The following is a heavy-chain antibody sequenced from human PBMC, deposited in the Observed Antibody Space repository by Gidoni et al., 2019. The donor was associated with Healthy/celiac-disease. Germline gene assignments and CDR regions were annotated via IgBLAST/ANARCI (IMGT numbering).Heavy chain of an antibody. CDR3: TTPIHGDYYYYGMDV. V-gene: IGHV3-15*01. CDR1: RFTFSTAW. Sequence: ELQLVGAGGGWVEPRGSCSLSCSAPRFTFSTAWMRWVRQAPGKGLEWVGRIKSKTDGGTTDYAAPVKGRFTISRDDSKNTLYLQMNSLKTEDTAVYYCTTPIHGDYYYYGMDVWGQGTTVTVSS. D-gene: IGHD4-17*01. CDR2: IKSKTDGGTT. J-gene: IGHJ6*02.